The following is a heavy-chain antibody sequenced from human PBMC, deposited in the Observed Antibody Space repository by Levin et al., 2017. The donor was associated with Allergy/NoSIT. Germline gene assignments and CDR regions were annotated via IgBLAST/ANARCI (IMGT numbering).Heavy chain of an antibody. CDR1: GFTFSSYW. J-gene: IGHJ4*02. V-gene: IGHV3-7*04. CDR3: ARDNRIFDY. CDR2: IKQDGSEK. Sequence: ASVKVSCAASGFTFSSYWMSWVRQAPGKGLEWVANIKQDGSEKYYVDSVKGRFTISRDNAKNSLYLQMNSLRAEDTAVYYCARDNRIFDYWGQGTLVTVSS. D-gene: IGHD2/OR15-2a*01.